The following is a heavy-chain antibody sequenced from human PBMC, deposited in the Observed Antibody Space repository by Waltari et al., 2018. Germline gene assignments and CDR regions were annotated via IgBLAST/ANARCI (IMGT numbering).Heavy chain of an antibody. Sequence: DVQLAQSGAEVRKGGESLKISCKGSGYSFTTYWIGWVRRRPGKGLEWMGIIYPGDSDTRYSPSFQGQVTISVDKSITTAYLQWSSLKASDTAIYFCARRDRGGSVSNYFDYWGQGTLVTVSS. D-gene: IGHD3-10*01. CDR3: ARRDRGGSVSNYFDY. V-gene: IGHV5-51*03. CDR2: IYPGDSDT. J-gene: IGHJ4*02. CDR1: GYSFTTYW.